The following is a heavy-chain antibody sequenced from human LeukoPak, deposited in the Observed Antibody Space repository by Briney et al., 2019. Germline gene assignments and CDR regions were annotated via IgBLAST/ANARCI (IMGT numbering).Heavy chain of an antibody. J-gene: IGHJ4*02. CDR1: GFTFSSYG. Sequence: GGSLRLSCAASGFTFSSYGMHWVRQAPGKGLEWVALIWYDGSNKYYADSVKGRLTISRDNSKSTLYLQMNSLRAEDTAVYYCAREGPRGNSQFDYWGQGTLVTVSS. V-gene: IGHV3-33*01. CDR3: AREGPRGNSQFDY. D-gene: IGHD2/OR15-2a*01. CDR2: IWYDGSNK.